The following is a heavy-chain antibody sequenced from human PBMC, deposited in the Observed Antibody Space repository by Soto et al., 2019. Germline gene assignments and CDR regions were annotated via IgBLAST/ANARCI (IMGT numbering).Heavy chain of an antibody. CDR2: IRDRAYNYAT. V-gene: IGHV3-73*01. J-gene: IGHJ4*02. CDR3: TRLISAAQDY. CDR1: GFVFKDSS. Sequence: EVLLVESGGGLVQPGGSLKLSCAASGFVFKDSSIHWVRQASGKGVEWIGRIRDRAYNYATAYAASVKGRFTISRDDSNNMAYLQMNGLETEDTAIYYCTRLISAAQDYWGQGTLVTVSS. D-gene: IGHD3-10*01.